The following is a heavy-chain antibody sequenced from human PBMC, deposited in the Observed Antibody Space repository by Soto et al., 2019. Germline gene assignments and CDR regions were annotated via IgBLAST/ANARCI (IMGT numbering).Heavy chain of an antibody. V-gene: IGHV3-9*01. CDR1: GFTFDDYA. CDR3: AKDTSPYSFDAFDI. CDR2: ISWNSDSI. Sequence: GGSLRLSCAASGFTFDDYAMHWVRQAPGKGLEWVSGISWNSDSIVYADSVKGRFTISRDNAKNSLFLQMNSLRVEDTAFYYCAKDTSPYSFDAFDIWGQGTKVTVSS. D-gene: IGHD2-15*01. J-gene: IGHJ3*02.